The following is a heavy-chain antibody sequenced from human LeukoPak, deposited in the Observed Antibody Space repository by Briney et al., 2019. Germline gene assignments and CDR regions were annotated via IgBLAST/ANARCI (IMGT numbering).Heavy chain of an antibody. J-gene: IGHJ4*02. CDR2: ISYDGSNK. D-gene: IGHD3-10*01. Sequence: GGSLRLSCAASGFSFSNYGMHWVRQAPGKGLEWVAVISYDGSNKYYGDSVKGRFTTSRDNSKNTLYLQMSSLRAEDTAVYYCAKDRGSRGVTIYYFDYWGQGNLVTVSS. CDR1: GFSFSNYG. V-gene: IGHV3-30*18. CDR3: AKDRGSRGVTIYYFDY.